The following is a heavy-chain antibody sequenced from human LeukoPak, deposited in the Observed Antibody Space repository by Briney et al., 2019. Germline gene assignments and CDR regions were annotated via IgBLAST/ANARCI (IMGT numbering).Heavy chain of an antibody. J-gene: IGHJ4*02. CDR1: GGSVSSGSYY. V-gene: IGHV4-61*01. CDR2: IYYGGST. Sequence: PSETLSLTCTVSGGSVSSGSYYWSWIRQPPVKGLEWIGYIYYGGSTDYNPSLKSRVTISKDTSKTQFSLRLSSVTAADTAVYYCARARLDSSGRFDYWGQGTLVTVSS. CDR3: ARARLDSSGRFDY. D-gene: IGHD3-22*01.